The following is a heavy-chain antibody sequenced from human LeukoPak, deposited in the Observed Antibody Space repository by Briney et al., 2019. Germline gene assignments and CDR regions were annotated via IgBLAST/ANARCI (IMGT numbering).Heavy chain of an antibody. Sequence: GGSLRLSCAASGFTFSSYAMHWVRQAPGKGLEWVAVISYDGSNKYYADSVKGRFTISRDNPQNSVFLQMNSLRAEDTAVYYCVRDRGSYRPIDYWGQGTLVTVSS. D-gene: IGHD1-26*01. CDR2: ISYDGSNK. J-gene: IGHJ4*02. CDR1: GFTFSSYA. CDR3: VRDRGSYRPIDY. V-gene: IGHV3-30-3*01.